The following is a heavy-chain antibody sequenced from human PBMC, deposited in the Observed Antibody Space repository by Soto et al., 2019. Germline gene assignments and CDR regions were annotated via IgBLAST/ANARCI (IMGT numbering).Heavy chain of an antibody. V-gene: IGHV4-59*01. CDR2: IYYKGSG. CDR1: GGSINSYY. Sequence: SETLSLTCTVSGGSINSYYWSWIRQPPGKGLEWIGYIYYKGSGDYNPSLKSRVTISVDTSKNQFSLKLSSVTAADTAVYYCATLGSTPFDSWGQGTLVTVAS. CDR3: ATLGSTPFDS. J-gene: IGHJ4*02. D-gene: IGHD1-26*01.